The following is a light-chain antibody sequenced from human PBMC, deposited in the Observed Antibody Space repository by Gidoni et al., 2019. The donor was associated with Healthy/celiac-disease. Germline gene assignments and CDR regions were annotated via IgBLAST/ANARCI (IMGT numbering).Light chain of an antibody. J-gene: IGKJ3*01. V-gene: IGKV1-39*01. CDR2: AAS. Sequence: DIQMTQSPSSLSASVGDRVTITCRASQSISSYLNWYQQKPGKAPKLLIYAASSLQRGVPSRFSGSGSGTDFTLTISSLQPEDFATYYCQQSDSTLLFTFGPGTKVDIK. CDR3: QQSDSTLLFT. CDR1: QSISSY.